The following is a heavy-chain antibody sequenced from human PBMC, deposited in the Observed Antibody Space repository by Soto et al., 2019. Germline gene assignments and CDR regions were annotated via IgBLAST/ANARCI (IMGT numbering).Heavy chain of an antibody. CDR3: ALYSYGLTYYYGMDV. Sequence: QVQLVQSGAEVKKPGSSVKVSCKASGGTFSSYAISWVRQAPGQGLEWMGGIIPIFGTANYAQKFQGRVTIPEDQSKXTAYMGLSSMRSEDTAVYYCALYSYGLTYYYGMDVWGQGTKVTVSS. CDR1: GGTFSSYA. V-gene: IGHV1-69*12. J-gene: IGHJ6*02. D-gene: IGHD5-18*01. CDR2: IIPIFGTA.